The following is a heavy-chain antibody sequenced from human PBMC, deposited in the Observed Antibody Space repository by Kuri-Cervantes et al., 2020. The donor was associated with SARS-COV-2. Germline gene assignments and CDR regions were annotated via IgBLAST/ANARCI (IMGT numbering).Heavy chain of an antibody. V-gene: IGHV5-51*01. CDR2: IYPGDSDT. CDR1: GYSFTSYW. D-gene: IGHD3-22*01. CDR3: ERHGFYYDSSGRSDY. Sequence: KVSCKGSGYSFTSYWIGWVRQMPGKGLEWMGIIYPGDSDTRYSPAFQGQVTISADKSISTAYLQWSSLNASDTAMYYCERHGFYYDSSGRSDYWGQGTLVNVSS. J-gene: IGHJ4*02.